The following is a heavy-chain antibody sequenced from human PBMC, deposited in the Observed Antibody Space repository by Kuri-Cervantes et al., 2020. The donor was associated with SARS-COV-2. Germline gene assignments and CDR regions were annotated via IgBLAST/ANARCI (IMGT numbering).Heavy chain of an antibody. CDR3: ARELLGIQSSGSYYMDV. V-gene: IGHV1-69*05. CDR2: IIPIFGTA. D-gene: IGHD3-10*01. Sequence: SVKVSCKAPGGTFSSYAISWVRQAPGQGLEWMGGIIPIFGTANYAQKFQGRVTITTDESTSTAYMELSSLRSEDTVVYYCARELLGIQSSGSYYMDVWGKGTTVTVSS. J-gene: IGHJ6*03. CDR1: GGTFSSYA.